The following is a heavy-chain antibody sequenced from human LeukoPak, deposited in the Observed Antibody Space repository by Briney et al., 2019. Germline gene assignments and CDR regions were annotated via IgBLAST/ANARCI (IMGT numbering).Heavy chain of an antibody. CDR1: GFSLSTSGMC. CDR3: ARVQNAPLGYRYPEYFDY. CDR2: IDWDDDK. Sequence: SGPTLVNPTQTLTLTGTFSGFSLSTSGMCVSWIRQPPGKALEWLARIDWDDDKYYSTSLKTRLTISKDTSKNQVVLTMTNMDPVDTATYYCARVQNAPLGYRYPEYFDYWGQGTLVTVSS. D-gene: IGHD5-18*01. V-gene: IGHV2-70*11. J-gene: IGHJ4*02.